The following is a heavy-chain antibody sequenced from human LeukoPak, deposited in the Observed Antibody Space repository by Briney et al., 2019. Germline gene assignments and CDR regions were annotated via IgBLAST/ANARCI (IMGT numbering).Heavy chain of an antibody. CDR2: MNPNSGNT. CDR3: ARGQRSGWYQTLIDY. J-gene: IGHJ4*02. D-gene: IGHD6-19*01. Sequence: ASVKVSCKASGYTFTGYYMHWVRQAPGQGLEWMGWMNPNSGNTGYAQKFQGRVTMTRNTSISTAYMELSSLRSEDTAVYYCARGQRSGWYQTLIDYWGQGTLVTVSS. V-gene: IGHV1-8*02. CDR1: GYTFTGYY.